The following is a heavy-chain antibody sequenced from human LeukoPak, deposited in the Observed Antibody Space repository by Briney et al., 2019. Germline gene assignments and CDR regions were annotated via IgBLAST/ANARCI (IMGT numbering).Heavy chain of an antibody. CDR2: ISYDGSNK. J-gene: IGHJ4*02. V-gene: IGHV3-30-3*01. D-gene: IGHD6-13*01. CDR3: ARDRAGAAAGTATLDY. Sequence: GGSLRLSCAASGFTFDDYAMHWVRQAPGKGLEWVAVISYDGSNKYYADSVKGRFTISRDNSKNTLYLQMNSLRAEDTAVYYCARDRAGAAAGTATLDYWGQGTLVTVSS. CDR1: GFTFDDYA.